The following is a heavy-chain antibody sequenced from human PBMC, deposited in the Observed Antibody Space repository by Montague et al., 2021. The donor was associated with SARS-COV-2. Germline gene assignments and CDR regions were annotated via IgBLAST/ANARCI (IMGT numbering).Heavy chain of an antibody. D-gene: IGHD3-10*01. CDR2: IYYSGGI. J-gene: IGHJ5*02. V-gene: IGHV4-59*11. CDR3: ARPVSVRRAVNWFDP. Sequence: SETLSLTCTVSGGSISGHYWCWIRQPPGKGLEWLAYIYYSGGINSXASLKSRVTMSVDTSKNQFSLKLTSVTAADTAVYYCARPVSVRRAVNWFDPWGQGTPVTVSS. CDR1: GGSISGHY.